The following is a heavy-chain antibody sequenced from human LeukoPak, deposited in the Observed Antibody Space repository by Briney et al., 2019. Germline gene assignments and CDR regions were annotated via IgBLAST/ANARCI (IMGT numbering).Heavy chain of an antibody. CDR3: AKERPSYYDSSGYYPYYFDY. Sequence: GGSLRLSCAASGFTFSSLGMHWVRQPPGKGLEWVAFVLYDGSNKYYADSVKGRFTISRDNSKNTLYLQTNSLRAEDTAVYYCAKERPSYYDSSGYYPYYFDYWGQGTLVTVSS. CDR2: VLYDGSNK. CDR1: GFTFSSLG. V-gene: IGHV3-30*02. J-gene: IGHJ4*02. D-gene: IGHD3-22*01.